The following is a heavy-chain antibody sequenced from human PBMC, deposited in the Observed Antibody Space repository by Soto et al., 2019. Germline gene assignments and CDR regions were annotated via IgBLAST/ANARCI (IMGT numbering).Heavy chain of an antibody. D-gene: IGHD3-3*02. Sequence: PSETLSLTCAVSGYSISIGYYWGWIRQPPGKGLEWIGSIYHSGNTYYNPSLKSRVSISLDTSKNPFSLELTSVTAADTAVYYCARVELAGRDGFDYWGLGTLVTVSS. V-gene: IGHV4-38-2*01. CDR2: IYHSGNT. CDR1: GYSISIGYY. CDR3: ARVELAGRDGFDY. J-gene: IGHJ4*02.